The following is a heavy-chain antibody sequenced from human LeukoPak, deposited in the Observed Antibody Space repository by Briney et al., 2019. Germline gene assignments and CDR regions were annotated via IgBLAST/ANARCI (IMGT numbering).Heavy chain of an antibody. CDR3: ARNPPNRYCSSISRRPFDY. J-gene: IGHJ4*02. V-gene: IGHV3-21*01. Sequence: PGRSLRLSCAASGFTFSSYSMNWVRQAPGKGLEWLSSISSSSSYIYYAASVKGRLIIVKHNTNNSLYLQMNILGTDETAVYYCARNPPNRYCSSISRRPFDYWGQGTLVTVSS. CDR1: GFTFSSYS. CDR2: ISSSSSYI. D-gene: IGHD2-2*01.